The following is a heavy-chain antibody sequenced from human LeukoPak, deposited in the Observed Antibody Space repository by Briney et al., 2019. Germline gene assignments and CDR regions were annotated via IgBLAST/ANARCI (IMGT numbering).Heavy chain of an antibody. J-gene: IGHJ4*02. Sequence: GGSLRLSCAASGFTFSIYTMNWVRQAPGKGLEWVSSIISSNYIYYAGSVKGRFTISRDDAKNSLYLQMNSLRAEDTAVYYCARGNSGLDYWGQGTLVTVSS. D-gene: IGHD1-26*01. V-gene: IGHV3-21*01. CDR2: IISSNYI. CDR1: GFTFSIYT. CDR3: ARGNSGLDY.